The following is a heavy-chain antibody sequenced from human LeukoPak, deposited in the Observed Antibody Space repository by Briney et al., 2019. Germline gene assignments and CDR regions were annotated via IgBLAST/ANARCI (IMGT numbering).Heavy chain of an antibody. CDR2: VHHTGGA. CDR1: GDSISGSNYH. J-gene: IGHJ5*02. CDR3: AREPDA. Sequence: EASETLSLTCTVSGDSISGSNYHWGWIRQPPGKGLEWLGTVHHTGGAFYNPSLRGRTTVSVDTSKNEFSLKLTSVTAADTAVYYCAREPDAWGQGILVIVSS. V-gene: IGHV4-39*07.